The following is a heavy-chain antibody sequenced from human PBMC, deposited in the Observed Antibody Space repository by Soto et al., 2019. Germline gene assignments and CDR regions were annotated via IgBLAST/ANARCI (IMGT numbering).Heavy chain of an antibody. CDR3: AKHARRFLEWLYWVDYYMDV. CDR1: GFTFSSYA. D-gene: IGHD3-3*01. V-gene: IGHV3-23*01. Sequence: GGSLRLSCAASGFTFSSYAMSWVRQAPGKGLEWVSAISGSGGSTYYADSVKGRFTISRDNSKNTLYLQMNSLRAEDTAVYYCAKHARRFLEWLYWVDYYMDVWGKGTTVTVSS. CDR2: ISGSGGST. J-gene: IGHJ6*03.